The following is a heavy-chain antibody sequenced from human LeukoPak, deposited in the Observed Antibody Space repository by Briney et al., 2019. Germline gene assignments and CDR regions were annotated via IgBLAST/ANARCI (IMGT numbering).Heavy chain of an antibody. J-gene: IGHJ4*02. Sequence: GGSLRLSCAASGFTFSSYSMNWVRQAPGKGLEWVSSISSSSSYIYYADSVKGRFTISRDNAKNSLYLQMNSLRAEDTAVYYCAKAGAVVVVAAKYFDYWGQGTLVTVSS. CDR1: GFTFSSYS. V-gene: IGHV3-21*04. CDR3: AKAGAVVVVAAKYFDY. D-gene: IGHD2-15*01. CDR2: ISSSSSYI.